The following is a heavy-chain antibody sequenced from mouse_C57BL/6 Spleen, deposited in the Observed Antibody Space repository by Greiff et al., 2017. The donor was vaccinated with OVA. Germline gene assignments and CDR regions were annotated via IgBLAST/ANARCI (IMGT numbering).Heavy chain of an antibody. J-gene: IGHJ4*01. V-gene: IGHV2-2*01. D-gene: IGHD2-4*01. Sequence: VQLQQSGPGLVQPSQSLSITCTVSGFSLTSYGVHWVRQSPGKGLEWLGVIWSGGSTDYNAAFISRLSISKDNSKSQVFFKMNSLQADDTAIYYCARNFEYDDYYAMDYWGQGTSVTVSS. CDR3: ARNFEYDDYYAMDY. CDR2: IWSGGST. CDR1: GFSLTSYG.